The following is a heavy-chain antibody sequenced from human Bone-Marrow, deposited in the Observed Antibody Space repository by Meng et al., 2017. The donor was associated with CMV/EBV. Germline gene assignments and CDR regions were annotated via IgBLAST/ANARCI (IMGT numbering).Heavy chain of an antibody. CDR1: GYRFTTYW. J-gene: IGHJ6*02. V-gene: IGHV5-51*01. CDR3: ARSYTNYYYGKDV. Sequence: GSLRLSCKGSGYRFTTYWISWVRQMPGKGLEWMAIIYPGDSNTRYGPSFQGQVTISADRSTSTAYLQWISLKAPDTAVYYCARSYTNYYYGKDVWGQGTTVTVSS. CDR2: IYPGDSNT. D-gene: IGHD3-10*01.